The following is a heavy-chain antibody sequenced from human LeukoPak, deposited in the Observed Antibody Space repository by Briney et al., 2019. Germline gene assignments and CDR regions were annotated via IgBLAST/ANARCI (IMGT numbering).Heavy chain of an antibody. Sequence: GGSLRLSCVVSGFTFRGSAVHWVRQASGKGLEWVGRIRSKANNYATAYAASVKGRFTISRDDSKNTAYLQMNSLKTEDTAVYYCTGDNFDSSVKFDYWGQGTLVTVSS. CDR2: IRSKANNYAT. V-gene: IGHV3-73*01. CDR3: TGDNFDSSVKFDY. CDR1: GFTFRGSA. J-gene: IGHJ4*02. D-gene: IGHD3-22*01.